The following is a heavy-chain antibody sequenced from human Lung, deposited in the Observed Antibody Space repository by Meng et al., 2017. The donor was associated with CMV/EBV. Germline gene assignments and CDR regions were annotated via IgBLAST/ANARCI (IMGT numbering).Heavy chain of an antibody. V-gene: IGHV3-53*01. CDR1: GFIVSSKY. CDR2: IYTGGSA. D-gene: IGHD1-14*01. CDR3: ATQAPPGITDKDYFYYGMDV. Sequence: LSLTCXVSGFIVSSKYMTWVRQTPGKGLEWVSIIYTGGSASYADSVKGRFTISRDNSKNTLYLQMNSLRAEDTAVYYCATQAPPGITDKDYFYYGMDVWGQGTTVTVSS. J-gene: IGHJ6*02.